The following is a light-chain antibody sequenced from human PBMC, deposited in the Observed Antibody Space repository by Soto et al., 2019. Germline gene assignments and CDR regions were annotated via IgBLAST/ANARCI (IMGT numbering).Light chain of an antibody. CDR2: GNS. V-gene: IGLV1-40*01. CDR3: QSYDSRLSGYV. CDR1: SSNIGAGYD. J-gene: IGLJ1*01. Sequence: QSVLTQPPSVSGAPGQRVTISCTGSSSNIGAGYDVNWYQQLPGAAPKFLIYGNSNRPSGVPDRFSGSKSGTSASLDITGLQAEDEADYYCQSYDSRLSGYVFGTGTKVTVL.